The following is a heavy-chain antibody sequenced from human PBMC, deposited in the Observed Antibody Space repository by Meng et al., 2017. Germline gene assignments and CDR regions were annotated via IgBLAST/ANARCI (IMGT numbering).Heavy chain of an antibody. CDR2: AYYRSKWYH. D-gene: IGHD1-26*01. Sequence: QPRASCQRLGKASTTHSLMCCIFWESVSSKSAGWNWIRQSPSGGLDWLGRAYYRSKWYHDYAESVKSRISIDPDTSKNQFSLQLRSVTPEDSAVYYCARGSYSFDSWGQRTLVTVSS. V-gene: IGHV6-1*01. J-gene: IGHJ4*02. CDR3: ARGSYSFDS. CDR1: WESVSSKSAG.